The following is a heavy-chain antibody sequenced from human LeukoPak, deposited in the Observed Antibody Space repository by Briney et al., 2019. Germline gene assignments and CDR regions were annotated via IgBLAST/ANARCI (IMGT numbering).Heavy chain of an antibody. CDR3: ARGSRYYDSSEGNAFDI. D-gene: IGHD3-22*01. CDR1: GFTFSSYG. Sequence: GGSLRLSCAASGFTFSSYGMSWVRQAPGRGLEWVANIKQDGSEKYYVDSVKGRFTISRDNAKNSLYLQMNSLRAEDTAVYYCARGSRYYDSSEGNAFDIWGQGTMVTVSS. V-gene: IGHV3-7*01. CDR2: IKQDGSEK. J-gene: IGHJ3*02.